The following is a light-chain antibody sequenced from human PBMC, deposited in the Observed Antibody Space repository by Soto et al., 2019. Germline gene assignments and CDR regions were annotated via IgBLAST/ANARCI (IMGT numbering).Light chain of an antibody. CDR2: EVS. Sequence: QSALTQPASVSGSPGQSTTISCSGSSGDVGNYDLVSWYQQIPGKAPQLMIFEVSRRPSRVSDRFSGSKSGNTASLTISGLQAEDEGDFYCCSYAGNGAWVFGGGTQLTVL. CDR3: CSYAGNGAWV. CDR1: SGDVGNYDL. J-gene: IGLJ3*02. V-gene: IGLV2-23*02.